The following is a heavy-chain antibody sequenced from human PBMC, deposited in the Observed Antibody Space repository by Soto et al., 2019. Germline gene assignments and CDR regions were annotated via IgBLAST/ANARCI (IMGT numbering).Heavy chain of an antibody. V-gene: IGHV1-2*04. CDR3: ARDRGDGYNYVGYYFDY. Sequence: QVQLVPSGAEVKKPGASVKVSCKASGYTFTGYYMHLVRQAPGQGLEWMGWINPNSGGTNYAQKFQGWVTMTRDTSISTADMELSRLRSDDTAVYYCARDRGDGYNYVGYYFDYWGQGPLVTVSS. CDR1: GYTFTGYY. D-gene: IGHD5-12*01. J-gene: IGHJ4*02. CDR2: INPNSGGT.